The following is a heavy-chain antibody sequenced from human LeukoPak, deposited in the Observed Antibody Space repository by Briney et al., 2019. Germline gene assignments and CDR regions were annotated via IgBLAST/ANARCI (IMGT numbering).Heavy chain of an antibody. J-gene: IGHJ5*02. V-gene: IGHV3-7*04. CDR3: ARVAGPDNVWGYGYPSPRVGNQPFGP. D-gene: IGHD3-16*01. CDR1: GFTFSTYW. CDR2: MKQDGSET. Sequence: GGSLRLSCAASGFTFSTYWMSWVRQAPGKGLEWVANMKQDGSETYYGDSVKGRFTMSRDNPKNTLYLQMNSLRTEDTAVYHCARVAGPDNVWGYGYPSPRVGNQPFGPWGQGTLVNVSS.